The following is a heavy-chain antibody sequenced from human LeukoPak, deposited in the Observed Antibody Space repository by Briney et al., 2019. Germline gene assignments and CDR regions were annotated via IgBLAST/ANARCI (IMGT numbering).Heavy chain of an antibody. D-gene: IGHD3-3*01. J-gene: IGHJ4*02. CDR2: ISSSGSTI. Sequence: QPGGSLRLSCAASGFTFSRYAISWVRQAPGKGLEWVSYISSSGSTIYYADSVKGRFTISRDNAKKSLYLQMNSLRAEDTAVYYCARGPFWSGYYDDWGQGALVTVSS. CDR1: GFTFSRYA. CDR3: ARGPFWSGYYDD. V-gene: IGHV3-48*04.